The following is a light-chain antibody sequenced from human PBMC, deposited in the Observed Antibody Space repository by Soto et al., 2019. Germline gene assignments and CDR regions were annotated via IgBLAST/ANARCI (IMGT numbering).Light chain of an antibody. CDR2: SAS. J-gene: IGKJ2*01. V-gene: IGKV1-17*01. Sequence: DIQMTQSPSSRSASVGDRVTITCRASRGIRDALGWYQQKSGKVPKRLIYSASSLQNGVPSRFSGRGYGTEFTLTISSLQPEDFATYFCLQHSAYPFTFGQGTRLEI. CDR3: LQHSAYPFT. CDR1: RGIRDA.